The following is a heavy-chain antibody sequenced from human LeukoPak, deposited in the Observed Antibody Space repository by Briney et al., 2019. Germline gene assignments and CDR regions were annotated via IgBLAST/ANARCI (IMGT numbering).Heavy chain of an antibody. Sequence: GASVKVSCKASGYTFTGYYMHWVRQAPGQGLEWMGWINPNSGGTNYAQKFQGRVTMTRDTSISTAYMELSRLRSDDTAVYYCARTTEGYCRSTSYSWCYYYYMDVWGKGTTVTVSS. J-gene: IGHJ6*03. D-gene: IGHD2-2*01. CDR1: GYTFTGYY. CDR2: INPNSGGT. V-gene: IGHV1-2*02. CDR3: ARTTEGYCRSTSYSWCYYYYMDV.